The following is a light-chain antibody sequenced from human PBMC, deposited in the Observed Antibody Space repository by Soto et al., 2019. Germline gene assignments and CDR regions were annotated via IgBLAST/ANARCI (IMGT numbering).Light chain of an antibody. CDR3: QQRTTWPLT. CDR2: DAT. Sequence: EIVMTQSPANLSLSPGERATLSCRASQSVTTYLVWYKQKPGQAPRLLIYDATIRATRIPSRFSATGSGTDFTLTISSLVPEDSAVYYCQQRTTWPLTFGGGTKVEIK. CDR1: QSVTTY. J-gene: IGKJ4*01. V-gene: IGKV3-11*01.